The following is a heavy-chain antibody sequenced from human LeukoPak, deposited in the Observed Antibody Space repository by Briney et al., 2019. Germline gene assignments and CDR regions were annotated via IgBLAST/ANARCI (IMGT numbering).Heavy chain of an antibody. J-gene: IGHJ4*02. CDR1: GFTFSSYA. D-gene: IGHD2-2*01. Sequence: GGSLTLSCAASGFTFSSYAMSWVRQAPGKGLEWVSAISGSGGSTYYADSVKGRFTISRDNSKNTLYLQMNSLRAEDTAVYYCATSKWGRVVVPAATCEYWGQGTLVTVSS. CDR3: ATSKWGRVVVPAATCEY. V-gene: IGHV3-23*01. CDR2: ISGSGGST.